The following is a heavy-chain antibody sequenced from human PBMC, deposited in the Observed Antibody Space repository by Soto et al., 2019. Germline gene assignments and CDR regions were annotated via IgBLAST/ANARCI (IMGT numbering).Heavy chain of an antibody. CDR2: IYPSGST. CDR1: CGSISTYY. D-gene: IGHD2-2*02. CDR3: ARVGYCSSTSCYIARHNWFDP. Sequence: SGTLSLTCPFSCGSISTYYWSWIRQSAGKGLEWIGRIYPSGSTNYNPSLKGRVTMVVDTSQNPFSLKLNSVTAQDTAVYYCARVGYCSSTSCYIARHNWFDPWGQGTLVTVSS. J-gene: IGHJ5*02. V-gene: IGHV4-4*07.